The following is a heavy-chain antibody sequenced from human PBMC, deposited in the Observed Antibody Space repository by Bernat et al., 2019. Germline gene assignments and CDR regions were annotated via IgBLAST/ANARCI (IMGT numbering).Heavy chain of an antibody. CDR1: GFTFSSYA. J-gene: IGHJ4*02. CDR2: ISGSGGSP. V-gene: IGHV3-23*01. CDR3: AAGDDYGDNFDY. D-gene: IGHD4-17*01. Sequence: EVQLLESGGGLVQPGGSLRLSCAASGFTFSSYAMSWGRQAPGKGLEWVSAISGSGGSPYYADSVKGRFTISRDNSKNTLYLQMNSLRAEDTAVYYCAAGDDYGDNFDYWGQGTLVTVSS.